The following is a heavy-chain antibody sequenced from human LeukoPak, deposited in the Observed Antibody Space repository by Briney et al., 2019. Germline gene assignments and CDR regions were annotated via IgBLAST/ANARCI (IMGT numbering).Heavy chain of an antibody. CDR1: GYTFTGYY. D-gene: IGHD2-2*01. J-gene: IGHJ3*02. Sequence: ASVKVSCKASGYTFTGYYMHWVRQAPGQGLEWMGWINPNSGGTNYAQKFQGRVTMTRDMSISTAYMELSRLRSDDTAVYYCARDCSSTSCYRAFDIWGQGTMVTVSS. CDR2: INPNSGGT. CDR3: ARDCSSTSCYRAFDI. V-gene: IGHV1-2*02.